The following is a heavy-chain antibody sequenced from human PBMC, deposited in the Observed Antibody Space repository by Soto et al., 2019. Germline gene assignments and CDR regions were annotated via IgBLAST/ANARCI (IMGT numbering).Heavy chain of an antibody. D-gene: IGHD3-10*01. CDR3: ARDIEITMVRGVIMGAYYYYYGMDV. V-gene: IGHV1-3*01. Sequence: ASVKVSCKASGYTFTSYAMHWVRQAPGQRLEWMGRINAGNGNTKYSQKFQGRVTITRDTSASTAYMELSSLRSEDTAVYYCARDIEITMVRGVIMGAYYYYYGMDVWGQGTTVTVSS. CDR2: INAGNGNT. J-gene: IGHJ6*02. CDR1: GYTFTSYA.